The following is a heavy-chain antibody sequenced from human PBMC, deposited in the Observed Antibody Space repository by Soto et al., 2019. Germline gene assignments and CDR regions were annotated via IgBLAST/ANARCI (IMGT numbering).Heavy chain of an antibody. CDR1: GGTFSSYA. CDR2: IIPIFGTA. D-gene: IGHD4-4*01. J-gene: IGHJ6*01. CDR3: RSRTTVSPNTDSGEAV. Sequence: QVQLVQSGAEVKKPGSSVKVSCKASGGTFSSYAINWVRQAPGQGLEWVGGIIPIFGTADYAQKFQGRVTITADETTSTAYIELSSLRSEDTPVYACRSRTTVSPNTDSGEAVWGQGTTVNVSP. V-gene: IGHV1-69*12.